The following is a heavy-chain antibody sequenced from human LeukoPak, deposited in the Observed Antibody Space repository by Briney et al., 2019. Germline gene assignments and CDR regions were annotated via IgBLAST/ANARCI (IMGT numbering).Heavy chain of an antibody. CDR3: TASIAAADY. Sequence: SETLSLTCAVYGGSFSGYYWSWIRQPPGKGLEWIGEINHSGSTNYNPSLTSRVTISVDTSKNQFSLKLSSVTAADTAVYYCTASIAAADYWGQGTLVTVSS. D-gene: IGHD6-13*01. CDR1: GGSFSGYY. J-gene: IGHJ4*02. V-gene: IGHV4-34*01. CDR2: INHSGST.